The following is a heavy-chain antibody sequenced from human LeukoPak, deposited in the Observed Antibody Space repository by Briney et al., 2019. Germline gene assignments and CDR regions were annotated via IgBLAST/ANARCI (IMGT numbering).Heavy chain of an antibody. CDR1: GDSITSHY. D-gene: IGHD4-11*01. V-gene: IGHV4-59*11. J-gene: IGHJ5*02. CDR3: ARTGDYSRSTGGWFDP. Sequence: KTSETLSLTCTVSGDSITSHYWSWVRQAPGKGLEWIGYIFYSGNTNYGPSLKSRVTISLDTSKKQFSLRLTSVTTADTAVYFCARTGDYSRSTGGWFDPWGQGTLVTVSS. CDR2: IFYSGNT.